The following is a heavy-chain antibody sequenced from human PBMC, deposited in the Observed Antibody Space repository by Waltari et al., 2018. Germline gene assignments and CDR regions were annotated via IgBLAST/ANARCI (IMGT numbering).Heavy chain of an antibody. CDR2: ISYDGSNK. Sequence: QVQLVESGGGVVQPGRSLRLSCAASGFTFSSYAMHWVRQAPGKGMEWVAVISYDGSNKYYADSVKGRVTISRDKSKNTLYLQMNSLRAEDTAVYYCARDDSSTIPLFDYWGQGTLVTVSS. J-gene: IGHJ4*02. CDR3: ARDDSSTIPLFDY. V-gene: IGHV3-30-3*01. CDR1: GFTFSSYA. D-gene: IGHD6-13*01.